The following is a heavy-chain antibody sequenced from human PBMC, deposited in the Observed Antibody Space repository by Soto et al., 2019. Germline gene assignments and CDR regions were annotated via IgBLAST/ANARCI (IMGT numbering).Heavy chain of an antibody. CDR3: ARRGDYEDWFDP. CDR1: GGSISSYY. Sequence: SETLSLTCTVSGGSISSYYWSWIRQPPGKGLVWFGFFYYIGSTNYNPSLKSRVTISVDTSKNLFSLKLSSVTTADTAVYYCARRGDYEDWFDPWGQGTLVTVSS. J-gene: IGHJ5*02. D-gene: IGHD4-17*01. CDR2: FYYIGST. V-gene: IGHV4-59*08.